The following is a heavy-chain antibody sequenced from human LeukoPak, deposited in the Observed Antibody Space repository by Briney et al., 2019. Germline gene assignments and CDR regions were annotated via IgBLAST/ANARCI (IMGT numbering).Heavy chain of an antibody. D-gene: IGHD1-7*01. CDR2: ISYDGSNK. Sequence: QPGRSLLLSCAASGFTFSSYGMHWVRQAPGKGLEGVAVISYDGSNKYYADSVKGRFTISRDNSKNTLYLQMNSLRAEDTAVYYCAKDRTRSFDYWGQGTLVTVSS. CDR3: AKDRTRSFDY. V-gene: IGHV3-30*18. CDR1: GFTFSSYG. J-gene: IGHJ4*02.